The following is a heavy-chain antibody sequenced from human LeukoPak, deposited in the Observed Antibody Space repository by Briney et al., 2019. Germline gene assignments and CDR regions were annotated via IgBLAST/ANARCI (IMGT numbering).Heavy chain of an antibody. Sequence: QPGGSLRLSCAASGFTFSTYTMHWVRQAPGKGLEWVAVILYDGSSQYYTDSVKGRFTISRDNSRDTLYLQMNSLKVEDTAVYYCARDFRDYRDCVAYFDSWGQGTLVTVSS. D-gene: IGHD4-17*01. J-gene: IGHJ4*02. V-gene: IGHV3-30-3*01. CDR3: ARDFRDYRDCVAYFDS. CDR2: ILYDGSSQ. CDR1: GFTFSTYT.